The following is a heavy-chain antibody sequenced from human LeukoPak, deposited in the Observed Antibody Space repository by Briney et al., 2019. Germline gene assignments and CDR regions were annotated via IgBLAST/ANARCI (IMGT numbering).Heavy chain of an antibody. J-gene: IGHJ4*02. CDR1: GLTFNTYW. V-gene: IGHV3-7*05. CDR3: RRGPGYRSDY. Sequence: GGSQRLSCAASGLTFNTYWMTWVRQAPGKGLEWVANISRDGSEKNYVDSLRGRFTISRDNTKNSLYLQMNSLTVEDTAVYYSRRGPGYRSDYWGQGTLVTVSS. CDR2: ISRDGSEK. D-gene: IGHD5-12*01.